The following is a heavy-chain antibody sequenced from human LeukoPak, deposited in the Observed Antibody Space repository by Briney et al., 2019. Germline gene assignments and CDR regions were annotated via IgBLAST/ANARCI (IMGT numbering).Heavy chain of an antibody. J-gene: IGHJ4*02. CDR1: GGTFSSYA. Sequence: ASVKFSCKASGGTFSSYAISWVRQAPGQGLEWMGRIIPIFGIANYAQKFQGRVTITADKSTSTAYMELSSLRSEDTAVYYCAREKADYFDYWGQGTLVTVSS. V-gene: IGHV1-69*04. CDR3: AREKADYFDY. CDR2: IIPIFGIA.